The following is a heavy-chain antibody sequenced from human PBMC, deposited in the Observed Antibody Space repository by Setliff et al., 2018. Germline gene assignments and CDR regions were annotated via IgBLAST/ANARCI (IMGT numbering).Heavy chain of an antibody. V-gene: IGHV1-18*01. D-gene: IGHD6-6*01. CDR1: GYTFTSYG. J-gene: IGHJ3*02. CDR2: ISAYNGNT. Sequence: EASVKVSCKASGYTFTSYGISWVRQAPGQGLEWMGWISAYNGNTNYAQKLQGRVTMTTDTSTSTAYMELRSLRSDDTAVYYCARDFPPLYSSSFSDAFDIWGQGTMVTVS. CDR3: ARDFPPLYSSSFSDAFDI.